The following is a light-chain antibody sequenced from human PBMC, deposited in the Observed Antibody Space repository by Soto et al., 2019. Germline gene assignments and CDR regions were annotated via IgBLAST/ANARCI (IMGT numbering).Light chain of an antibody. Sequence: EIVMTQSPATLSVSPGERATLSCRASQSVSSNLAWYQQKPGQAPRLLIYGASTRATGIPARFSGSGSGTEFTLTISSLQSEDFAVYYCQQSETWPHTFGQGTKLEIK. CDR1: QSVSSN. J-gene: IGKJ2*01. V-gene: IGKV3-15*01. CDR2: GAS. CDR3: QQSETWPHT.